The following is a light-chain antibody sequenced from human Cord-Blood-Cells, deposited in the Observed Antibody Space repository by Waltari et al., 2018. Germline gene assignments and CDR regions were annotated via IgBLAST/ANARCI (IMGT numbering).Light chain of an antibody. V-gene: IGLV2-14*01. CDR2: DVS. J-gene: IGLJ3*02. Sequence: QSALTQPASVSGSPGQSIPISCTGTSSDVGGYNYVSWYQQHPGKAPKLMIYDVSNRPSGVTKRFSGSKSGNTASLTISGLQAEDEADYYCSSYTSSSTGVFVGGTKLTVL. CDR3: SSYTSSSTGV. CDR1: SSDVGGYNY.